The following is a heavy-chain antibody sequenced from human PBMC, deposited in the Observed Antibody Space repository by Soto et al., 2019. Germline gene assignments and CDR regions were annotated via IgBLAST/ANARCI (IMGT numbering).Heavy chain of an antibody. CDR2: IKSDGSRT. J-gene: IGHJ4*02. V-gene: IGHV3-74*01. Sequence: EVQLVEPGGGLVQPGGSLRLSCAASGFTFSSHWMHWVRQAPGKGLMWISRIKSDGSRTTYADSVKGRFTISRDNAKNTLYLQMRSLGVEDTAVYYCARDSLVGATSFDFWGQGTLVTVSS. CDR3: ARDSLVGATSFDF. CDR1: GFTFSSHW. D-gene: IGHD1-26*01.